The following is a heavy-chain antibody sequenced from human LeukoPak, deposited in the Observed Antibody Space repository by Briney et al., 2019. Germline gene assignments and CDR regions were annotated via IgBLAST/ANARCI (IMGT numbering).Heavy chain of an antibody. CDR2: ISSSSSYI. CDR3: ASAVTTREPFDY. V-gene: IGHV3-21*01. J-gene: IGHJ4*02. Sequence: GGSLRLSCAASGFSFSSFSMNWVRQAPGKGLEWVSSISSSSSYIYYADSVKGRFTISRDNAKNSLYLQMNSLRAEDTAVYYCASAVTTREPFDYWGQGTLVTVSS. CDR1: GFSFSSFS. D-gene: IGHD4-11*01.